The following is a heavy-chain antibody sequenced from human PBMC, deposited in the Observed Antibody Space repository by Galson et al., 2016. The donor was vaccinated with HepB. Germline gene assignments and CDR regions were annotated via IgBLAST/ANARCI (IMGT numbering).Heavy chain of an antibody. CDR2: ISSTGSYT. V-gene: IGHV3-11*06. Sequence: SLRLSCAASGFNLKDHYMSWVRQAPGKGLEWVAYISSTGSYTNYPDYLKGRFIISKNNAESSLYLQMNSLRGKDTAVYYCAREGDDPDAFDVWGQGTVVTVSS. CDR1: GFNLKDHY. CDR3: AREGDDPDAFDV. D-gene: IGHD5-24*01. J-gene: IGHJ3*01.